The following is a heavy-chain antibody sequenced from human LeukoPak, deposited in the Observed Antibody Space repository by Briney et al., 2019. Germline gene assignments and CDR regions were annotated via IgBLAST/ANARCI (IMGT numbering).Heavy chain of an antibody. J-gene: IGHJ4*02. D-gene: IGHD6-13*01. CDR2: IYYSGST. CDR1: GGSISSSSYY. Sequence: SETLSLTCTVSGGSISSSSYYWGWIRQPPGKGLEWIGSIYYSGSTYYNPSLKSRVTISVDTSKNQFSLKLSSVTAADTAVYYCARGGIAAAGRGGIDYWGQGTLVTVSS. V-gene: IGHV4-39*07. CDR3: ARGGIAAAGRGGIDY.